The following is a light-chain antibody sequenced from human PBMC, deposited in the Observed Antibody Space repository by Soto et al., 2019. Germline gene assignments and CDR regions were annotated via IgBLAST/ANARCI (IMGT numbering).Light chain of an antibody. CDR1: QSVSSSY. J-gene: IGKJ1*01. CDR2: GAS. CDR3: QHYNSYSEA. Sequence: EIVLTQSPGTLSLSPGERAALSCRASQSVSSSYLAWYQQKPGLAPRLLIYGASSRATGIPDRFSGSGSGTEFTLTISSLQPDDFATYYCQHYNSYSEAFGQGTKVDIK. V-gene: IGKV3-20*01.